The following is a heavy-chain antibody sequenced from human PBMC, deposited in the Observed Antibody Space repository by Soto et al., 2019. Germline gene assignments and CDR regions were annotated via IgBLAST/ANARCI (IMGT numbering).Heavy chain of an antibody. CDR2: IWYDGSNK. D-gene: IGHD3-3*01. J-gene: IGHJ6*02. Sequence: QVQLVESGGGVVQPGRSLRLSCAASGFTFSSYAMHWVRQAPGKGLEWVAVIWYDGSNKYYADSVKGRFTISRDNSKNTLYLQMNSLRAEETAVYYCARDGRDYDFWSGVDYYYGMDVWGQGTTVTVSS. CDR1: GFTFSSYA. V-gene: IGHV3-33*01. CDR3: ARDGRDYDFWSGVDYYYGMDV.